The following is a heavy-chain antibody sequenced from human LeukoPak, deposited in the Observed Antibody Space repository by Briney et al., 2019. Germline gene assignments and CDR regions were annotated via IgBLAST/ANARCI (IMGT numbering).Heavy chain of an antibody. CDR2: INPNSGGT. Sequence: ASVKVSCKTSGYTFTDYSMHWVRQAPGQGLEWMGWINPNSGGTNYAQKFQGRVTMTRDTSISTAYMELSRLRSDDTAVYYCTRTSGIGDKVYCSGGSCYSHTLFDYWGQGTLVTVSS. V-gene: IGHV1-2*02. CDR1: GYTFTDYS. D-gene: IGHD2-15*01. CDR3: TRTSGIGDKVYCSGGSCYSHTLFDY. J-gene: IGHJ4*02.